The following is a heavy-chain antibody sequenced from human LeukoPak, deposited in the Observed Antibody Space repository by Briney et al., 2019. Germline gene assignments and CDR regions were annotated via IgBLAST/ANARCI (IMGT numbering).Heavy chain of an antibody. Sequence: GGSLRLSCAASGSTFNSYAMSWVRQAPGRGLEWVSAISGSGSSTYYADSVKGRFTISRDNSRNTLSLQMNSLRAEDTAVYYCAKRAGYNSNYFDYWGQGTLVTVSS. CDR2: ISGSGSST. CDR3: AKRAGYNSNYFDY. J-gene: IGHJ4*02. D-gene: IGHD5-24*01. V-gene: IGHV3-23*01. CDR1: GSTFNSYA.